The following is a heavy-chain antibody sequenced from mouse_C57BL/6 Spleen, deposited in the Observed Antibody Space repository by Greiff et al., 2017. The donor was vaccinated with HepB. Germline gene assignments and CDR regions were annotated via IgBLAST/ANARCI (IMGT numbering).Heavy chain of an antibody. CDR1: GFTFSDYY. J-gene: IGHJ3*01. V-gene: IGHV5-12*01. CDR2: ISNGGGST. CDR3: ASPLYYDYDGGLAY. D-gene: IGHD2-4*01. Sequence: EVKVVESGGGLVQPGGSLKLSCAASGFTFSDYYMYWVRQTPEKRLEWVAYISNGGGSTYYPDTVKGRFTISRDNAKNTLYLQMSRLKSEDTAMYYCASPLYYDYDGGLAYWGQGTLVTVSA.